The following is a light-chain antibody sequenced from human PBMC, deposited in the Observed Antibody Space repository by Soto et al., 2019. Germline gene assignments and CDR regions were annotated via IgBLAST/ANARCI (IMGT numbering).Light chain of an antibody. CDR1: QSISSSY. V-gene: IGKV3-20*01. Sequence: EIVLTQSPGTLXLXPXXXXXXSXXASQSISSSYLAWYQQKPGQAPRLLIYRTSSRATGIPDRFSGSESETDFTLTISRLEPDDSAVYYCQQYGSSPRTFGPGTKVDIK. CDR3: QQYGSSPRT. J-gene: IGKJ1*01. CDR2: RTS.